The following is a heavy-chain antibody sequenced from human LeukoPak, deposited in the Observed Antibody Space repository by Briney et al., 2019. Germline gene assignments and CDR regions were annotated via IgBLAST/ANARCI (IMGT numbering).Heavy chain of an antibody. Sequence: PGGSLRLSCAASGFTFSSYAMSWVRQAPGKGLEWVSAISAGGGTTYYADSVRGRFTVSRDDSENTLFLQMNSLRAEDTAIYYCAKDLRAHSNGGDGLDVWGQGTTVTVSS. J-gene: IGHJ6*02. CDR2: ISAGGGTT. V-gene: IGHV3-23*01. CDR3: AKDLRAHSNGGDGLDV. CDR1: GFTFSSYA. D-gene: IGHD3-16*01.